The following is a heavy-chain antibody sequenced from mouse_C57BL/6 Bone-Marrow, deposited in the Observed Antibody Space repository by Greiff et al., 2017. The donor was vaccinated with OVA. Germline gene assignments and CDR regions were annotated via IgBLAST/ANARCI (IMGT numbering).Heavy chain of an antibody. D-gene: IGHD2-1*01. CDR3: ARNWEKNGNGAIDY. CDR1: GFSLTSYG. CDR2: IWSGGST. Sequence: VHLVESGPGLVQPSPSLSISCTASGFSLTSYGVHWVRQSPGKGLEWLGVIWSGGSTDYNAAFISRLSISKDNSKSQVFFIVNSLQADDTAIYYWARNWEKNGNGAIDYWGQGTSVTVSS. V-gene: IGHV2-2*01. J-gene: IGHJ4*01.